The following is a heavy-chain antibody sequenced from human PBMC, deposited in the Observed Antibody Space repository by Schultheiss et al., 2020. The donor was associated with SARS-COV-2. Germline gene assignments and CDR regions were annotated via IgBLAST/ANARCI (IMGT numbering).Heavy chain of an antibody. CDR3: ARGVRGGGSYLTHYYYYYMDV. V-gene: IGHV4-38-2*01. CDR1: GYSISSGYY. CDR2: IYHSGST. Sequence: SQTLSLTCAVSGYSISSGYYWGWIRQPPGKGLEWIGSIYHSGSTYYNPSLKSRVTISVDTSKNQFSLKLSSVTAADTAVYYCARGVRGGGSYLTHYYYYYMDVWGKGTTVTVSS. J-gene: IGHJ6*03. D-gene: IGHD1-26*01.